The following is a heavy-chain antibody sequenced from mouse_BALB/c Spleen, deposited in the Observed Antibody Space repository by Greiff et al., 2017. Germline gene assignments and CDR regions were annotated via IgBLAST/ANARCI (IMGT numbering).Heavy chain of an antibody. CDR1: GYTFTSYT. J-gene: IGHJ3*01. CDR2: INPSSGYT. V-gene: IGHV1-4*02. CDR3: ARGDYDYEAWFAD. D-gene: IGHD2-4*01. Sequence: VQLQQSAAELARPGASVTMSCTASGYTFTSYTMHWVKQRPGQGLEWIGYINPSSGYTEYNQKFKDKTTLTADKSSRTAYMQRSSLTSEDSAVYYCARGDYDYEAWFADWGQGTLVTVSA.